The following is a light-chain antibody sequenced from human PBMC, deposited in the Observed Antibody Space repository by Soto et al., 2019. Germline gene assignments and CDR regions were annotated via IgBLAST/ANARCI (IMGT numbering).Light chain of an antibody. V-gene: IGKV1-9*01. CDR1: QGISNY. CDR2: IAS. Sequence: IQLTQSPSSLSASVGDRVTITCRASQGISNYLAWYQQKPGKAPKLLTYIASTLQGGVRSRFSGSGSGTDFSLTISSLQPEDVATYYCQYLNSFPLTFGGGTKVEIK. CDR3: QYLNSFPLT. J-gene: IGKJ4*01.